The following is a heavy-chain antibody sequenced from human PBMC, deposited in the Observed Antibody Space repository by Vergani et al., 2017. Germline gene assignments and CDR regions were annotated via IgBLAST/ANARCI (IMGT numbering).Heavy chain of an antibody. CDR2: IYPGDSEV. V-gene: IGHV5-51*01. Sequence: EKQLVQSGSETTKPGASLKISCQAFGYIFSNFWIGWVRQRPGRGLEWMGFIYPGDSEVKSNPTFRGQVIFSVDTSVNTAYLQWRSLQASDTATYFCASGGHGSENGGALQLWGQGTNITVSS. CDR3: ASGGHGSENGGALQL. D-gene: IGHD3-10*01. J-gene: IGHJ3*01. CDR1: GYIFSNFW.